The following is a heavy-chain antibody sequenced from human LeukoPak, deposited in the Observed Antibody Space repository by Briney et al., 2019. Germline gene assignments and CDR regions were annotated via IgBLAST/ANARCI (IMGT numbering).Heavy chain of an antibody. V-gene: IGHV4-34*01. J-gene: IGHJ6*04. Sequence: SETLSLTCAVYGGSFSGYYWSWIRQPPGKGLEWIGEINHSGSTNYNPSLKSRVTISVDTSKNQFSLKLSSVTAADTAVYYCARIRGYCSGGSRYFGYYGMDVWGKGTTVTVSS. CDR3: ARIRGYCSGGSRYFGYYGMDV. D-gene: IGHD2-15*01. CDR2: INHSGST. CDR1: GGSFSGYY.